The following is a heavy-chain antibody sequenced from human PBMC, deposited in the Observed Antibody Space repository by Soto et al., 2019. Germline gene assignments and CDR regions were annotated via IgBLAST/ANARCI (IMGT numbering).Heavy chain of an antibody. D-gene: IGHD3-3*01. Sequence: ASVKVSCKASGYTFTSYGISWVRQAPGQGLEWMGWISAYNGNTNYAQKLQGRVTMTTDTSTSTAYMELRSLRSDDTAVYYCARVRGTNDFWTKTDYYMDVWGKGTTVTVSS. J-gene: IGHJ6*03. V-gene: IGHV1-18*01. CDR1: GYTFTSYG. CDR2: ISAYNGNT. CDR3: ARVRGTNDFWTKTDYYMDV.